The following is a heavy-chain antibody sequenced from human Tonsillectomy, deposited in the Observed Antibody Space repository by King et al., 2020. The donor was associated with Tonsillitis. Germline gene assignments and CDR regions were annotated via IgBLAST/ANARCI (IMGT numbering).Heavy chain of an antibody. V-gene: IGHV5-51*01. CDR1: GYSFTNYW. CDR2: IYPDDSDT. D-gene: IGHD5-24*01. J-gene: IGHJ3*02. Sequence: VQLVESGAEVKKPGESLKISCKASGYSFTNYWIGWGRQMPGKGLEWMGIIYPDDSDTRYSPSCQGQVTISADKYITTAYLQWSSLKASDTVMYYCARGAQMATINAFNIWGQGTMVTVS. CDR3: ARGAQMATINAFNI.